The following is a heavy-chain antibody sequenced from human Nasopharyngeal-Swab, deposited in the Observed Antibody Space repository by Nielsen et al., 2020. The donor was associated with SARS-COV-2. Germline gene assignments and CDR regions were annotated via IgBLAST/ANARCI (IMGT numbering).Heavy chain of an antibody. Sequence: WSRQAPGQGGGGMGWINTNTGNPTYAQGFTGRFVFSLDTSVSTAYLQISSLKAENTAVYYCARAFVSSWPYYYYYGMDVWGQGTTVTVSS. CDR2: INTNTGNP. J-gene: IGHJ6*02. D-gene: IGHD6-13*01. CDR3: ARAFVSSWPYYYYYGMDV. V-gene: IGHV7-4-1*02.